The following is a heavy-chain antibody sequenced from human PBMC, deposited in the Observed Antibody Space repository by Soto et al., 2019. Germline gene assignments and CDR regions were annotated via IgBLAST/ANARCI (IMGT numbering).Heavy chain of an antibody. J-gene: IGHJ6*02. Sequence: QVQLVQSGSEVKKPGSSVKISCKTSGCTLSSFAISRVRQAPGQGLEWVGTFIPVVAMAKYGQNFQGRVTITADQSTNTLFMELSSLGYEDTAMYYCANGHDNSFYYGMDVWGQGTTVTVSS. V-gene: IGHV1-69*04. CDR2: FIPVVAMA. D-gene: IGHD1-1*01. CDR3: ANGHDNSFYYGMDV. CDR1: GCTLSSFA.